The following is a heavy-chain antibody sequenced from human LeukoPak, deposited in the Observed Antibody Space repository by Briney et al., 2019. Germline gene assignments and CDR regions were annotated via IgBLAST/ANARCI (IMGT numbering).Heavy chain of an antibody. CDR3: AKKPTGFSTY. Sequence: PGGSLRLSCAASGFTFSSYSMNWVRQAPGKGLEWVSSISSSSSYIYYADSVKGRFTISRDNSKNTLYLQMNSLRAEDTAVYYCAKKPTGFSTYWGQGTLVTVSS. V-gene: IGHV3-21*04. CDR1: GFTFSSYS. D-gene: IGHD3/OR15-3a*01. J-gene: IGHJ4*02. CDR2: ISSSSSYI.